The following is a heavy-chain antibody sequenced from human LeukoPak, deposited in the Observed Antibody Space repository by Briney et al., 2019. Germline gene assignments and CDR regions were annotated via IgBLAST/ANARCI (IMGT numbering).Heavy chain of an antibody. CDR2: IYYSGST. D-gene: IGHD2-8*01. CDR1: GGSISSCY. CDR3: ARGLELGYCTNGVCRPLFDP. V-gene: IGHV4-59*01. J-gene: IGHJ5*02. Sequence: NPSETLSLTCTVSGGSISSCYWSWIRQPPGKGLEWIGYIYYSGSTNYNPSLKSRVTISVDTSKNQFSLKLSSVTAADTAVYYCARGLELGYCTNGVCRPLFDPWGQGTLVTVSS.